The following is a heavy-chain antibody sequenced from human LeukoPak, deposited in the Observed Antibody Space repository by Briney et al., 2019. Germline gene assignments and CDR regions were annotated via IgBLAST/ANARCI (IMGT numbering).Heavy chain of an antibody. Sequence: SETLSLTCTVSGGSISSSSYYWGWIRQPPVKGLEWIGSIYYSGSTYYNPSLKSRVTISVDTSKNQFSLKLSSVTAADTAVYYCARDAMTFTPRGDWFDPWGQGTLVTVSS. V-gene: IGHV4-39*07. CDR2: IYYSGST. D-gene: IGHD2-21*02. J-gene: IGHJ5*02. CDR3: ARDAMTFTPRGDWFDP. CDR1: GGSISSSSYY.